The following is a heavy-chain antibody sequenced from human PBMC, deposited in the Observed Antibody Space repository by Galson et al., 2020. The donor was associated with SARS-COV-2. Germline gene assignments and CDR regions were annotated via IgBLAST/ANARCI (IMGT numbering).Heavy chain of an antibody. CDR3: ARGRRGVVPYYVVGLGPFFSYYCLDV. V-gene: IGHV4-34*01. CDR2: INFGGTT. D-gene: IGHD3-10*01. CDR1: GDSFSGYS. Sequence: SETLTLTFAAYGDSFSGYSWTWIRQPPGRGREWIGEINFGGTTNYSPSLRSRVTVPVDTSKNQFSLNLRSVTAADTALYYFARGRRGVVPYYVVGLGPFFSYYCLDVWGKGTTVTVSS. J-gene: IGHJ6*03.